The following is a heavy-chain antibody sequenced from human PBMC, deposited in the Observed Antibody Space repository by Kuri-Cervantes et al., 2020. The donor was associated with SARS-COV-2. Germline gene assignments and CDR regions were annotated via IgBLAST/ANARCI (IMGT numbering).Heavy chain of an antibody. CDR3: AVAGRLGYCSGTACYIWFDP. Sequence: ASVKVSCKASGYTFTGYYMHWVRQAPGKGLEWMGGIDPEDGKTIYAQRFQGRVTMTEDTSPDTAYMELTSLRSDDTAMYYCAVAGRLGYCSGTACYIWFDPWGQGTLVTISS. D-gene: IGHD2-2*02. J-gene: IGHJ5*02. CDR2: IDPEDGKT. CDR1: GYTFTGYY. V-gene: IGHV1-24*01.